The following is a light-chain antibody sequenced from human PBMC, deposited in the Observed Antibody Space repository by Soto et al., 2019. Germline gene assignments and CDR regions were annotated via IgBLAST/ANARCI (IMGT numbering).Light chain of an antibody. CDR2: GAS. CDR3: QHYGSSRT. CDR1: QSVSSTY. V-gene: IGKV3-20*01. J-gene: IGKJ1*01. Sequence: EIVLTQSPGTLSLSPGERATLSCWASQSVSSTYLAWYQQKTGQAPRLLIYGASSRATGIPDRFSGSGSGTDFTLTINRLEPEDFAVYYCQHYGSSRTFGQGTKVDIK.